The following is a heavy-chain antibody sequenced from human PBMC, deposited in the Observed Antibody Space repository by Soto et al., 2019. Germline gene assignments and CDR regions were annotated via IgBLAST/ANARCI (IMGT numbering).Heavy chain of an antibody. Sequence: QVHLVESGGGVVQAGRSLRLSCAASGFTFSSYAIHWVRQAPGKGLEWAAVMSYDGRKKYYADSMKGRFTISRDNSKNTAYLEMNRLIGGDTAVYYCARQDHRGSGWFDTWGQGTLVTVSS. D-gene: IGHD3-10*01. J-gene: IGHJ5*02. V-gene: IGHV3-30*04. CDR3: ARQDHRGSGWFDT. CDR2: MSYDGRKK. CDR1: GFTFSSYA.